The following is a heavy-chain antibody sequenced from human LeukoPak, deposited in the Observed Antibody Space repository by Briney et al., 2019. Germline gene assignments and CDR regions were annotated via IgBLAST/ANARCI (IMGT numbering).Heavy chain of an antibody. CDR3: ARGPSRRAVSITTRRANYYFDY. CDR1: GGSISSSSYY. CDR2: IYYSGST. D-gene: IGHD3-22*01. Sequence: SETLSLTCTVSGGSISSSSYYWGWIRQPPGKGLEWIGSIYYSGSTYYNPSLKSRVTISADTSKNQFSLKLSSVTAADTAVYYCARGPSRRAVSITTRRANYYFDYWGQGTLVTVSS. V-gene: IGHV4-39*07. J-gene: IGHJ4*02.